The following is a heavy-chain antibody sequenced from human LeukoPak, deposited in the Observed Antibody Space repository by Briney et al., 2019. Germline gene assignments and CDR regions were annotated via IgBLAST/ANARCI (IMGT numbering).Heavy chain of an antibody. CDR3: ARRVYGDYGNWFDP. D-gene: IGHD4-17*01. Sequence: SESLSLTCTVSGGSISSYYWNWIRQPPGKGLEWIGNIYYSGSTNYNPSLKSRVTISVDTSKNQFSLKLSSVTAADTAVYYCARRVYGDYGNWFDPWGQGTLVTVS. CDR1: GGSISSYY. CDR2: IYYSGST. V-gene: IGHV4-59*08. J-gene: IGHJ5*02.